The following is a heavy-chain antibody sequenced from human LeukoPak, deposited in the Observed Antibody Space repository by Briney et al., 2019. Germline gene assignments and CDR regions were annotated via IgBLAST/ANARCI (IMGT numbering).Heavy chain of an antibody. V-gene: IGHV4-34*01. CDR3: ATELRFLEWLVY. J-gene: IGHJ4*02. D-gene: IGHD3-3*01. Sequence: SETLSLTCAVYGGSFRGYYWSWIRQPPGKGLEWIGEINHSGSTNYNPSLKSRVTISVDTSKNQFSLKLSSVTAADTAVYYCATELRFLEWLVYWGQGTLVTVSS. CDR1: GGSFRGYY. CDR2: INHSGST.